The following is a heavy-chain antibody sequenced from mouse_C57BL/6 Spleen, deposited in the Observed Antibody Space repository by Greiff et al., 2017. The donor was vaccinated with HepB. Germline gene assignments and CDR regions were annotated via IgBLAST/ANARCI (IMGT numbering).Heavy chain of an antibody. CDR1: GYTFTDYE. V-gene: IGHV1-15*01. Sequence: QVQLQQSGAELVRPGASVTLSCKASGYTFTDYEMHWVKQTPVHGLEWIGAIDPETGGTAYNQKFKGKAILTADKSSSTAYMELRSLTSEDSAVYYCTRHWGNFDGRRTFDVWGTGTTVTVSS. CDR2: IDPETGGT. CDR3: TRHWGNFDGRRTFDV. J-gene: IGHJ1*03. D-gene: IGHD4-1*01.